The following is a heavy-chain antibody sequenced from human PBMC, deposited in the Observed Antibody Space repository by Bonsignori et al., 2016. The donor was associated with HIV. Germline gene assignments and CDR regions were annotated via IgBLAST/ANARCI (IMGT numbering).Heavy chain of an antibody. CDR2: ITPHNDNT. CDR1: GYRFASYG. D-gene: IGHD3-3*01. J-gene: IGHJ3*01. Sequence: QVHLVQSGAELKKPGASVKVSCRASGYRFASYGISWVRQAPGQGLEWMGWITPHNDNTNYAQKFQGRVSMTTDTSASTVYMDLRSLRSGDTAIYYCARGSGAYTPYAFD. CDR3: ARGSGAYTPYAFD. V-gene: IGHV1-18*01.